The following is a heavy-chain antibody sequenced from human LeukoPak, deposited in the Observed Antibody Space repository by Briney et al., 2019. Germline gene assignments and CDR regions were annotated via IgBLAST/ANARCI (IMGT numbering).Heavy chain of an antibody. CDR1: GGTFSSYA. Sequence: GASVKVSCKASGGTFSSYAINWVRQAPGQGLEWMGRFIPLLDIENHVQKFQGRLTITADKSTSTAYMELSSLRSEDTAVYYCARVPTKLTIFGVVAALDVWGKGTTVTV. CDR2: FIPLLDIE. D-gene: IGHD3-3*01. J-gene: IGHJ6*03. CDR3: ARVPTKLTIFGVVAALDV. V-gene: IGHV1-69*04.